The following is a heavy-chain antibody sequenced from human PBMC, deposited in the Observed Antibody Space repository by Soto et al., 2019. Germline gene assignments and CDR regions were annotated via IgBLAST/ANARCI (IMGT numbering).Heavy chain of an antibody. CDR2: IKQDGSEK. CDR1: GFTFSSYG. Sequence: PGGSLRLSCAASGFTFSSYGMHWVRQAPGKGLEWVANIKQDGSEKYYVDSVKGRFTISRDNAKNSLYLQMNSLRAEDTAVYYCATLGTHYHILPGLRRHVSGQGTIVTVS. V-gene: IGHV3-7*01. D-gene: IGHD3-9*01. CDR3: ATLGTHYHILPGLRRHV. J-gene: IGHJ6*02.